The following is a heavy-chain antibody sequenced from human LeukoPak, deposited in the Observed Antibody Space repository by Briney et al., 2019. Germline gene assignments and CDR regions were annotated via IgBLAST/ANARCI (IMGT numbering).Heavy chain of an antibody. V-gene: IGHV3-74*01. CDR2: FSSDGSTT. J-gene: IGHJ4*02. CDR1: RFIVSNYW. D-gene: IGHD3-22*01. CDR3: ARSAFYGGTGYYYDY. Sequence: PGGSLRLSCTASRFIVSNYWMHWVRQAPGKGLVWVSRFSSDGSTTNYADSVRGRFTISRDNAQNTLYLQMSSLRAEDTAVYYCARSAFYGGTGYYYDYWGQGALVTVSS.